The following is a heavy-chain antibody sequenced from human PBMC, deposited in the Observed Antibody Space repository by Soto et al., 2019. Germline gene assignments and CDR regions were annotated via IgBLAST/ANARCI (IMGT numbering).Heavy chain of an antibody. CDR3: ARDFVHGDHPEYFPR. CDR2: IYSGGST. CDR1: GFTVSSNY. J-gene: IGHJ1*01. V-gene: IGHV3-66*01. Sequence: EVQLVESGGGLVQPGGSLRLSCAASGFTVSSNYMSWVRQAPGKGLEWVSVIYSGGSTYYADSVKGRFTISRDNSKNTVFLQMNSLRSEDTAVYYCARDFVHGDHPEYFPRGGQGDLVNVSS. D-gene: IGHD4-17*01.